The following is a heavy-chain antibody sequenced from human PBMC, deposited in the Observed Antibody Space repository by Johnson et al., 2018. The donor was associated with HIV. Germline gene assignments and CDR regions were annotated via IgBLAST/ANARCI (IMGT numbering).Heavy chain of an antibody. J-gene: IGHJ3*02. Sequence: EKLVESGGGLVQPGGSLRLSCAASGFTFNSYWMSWVRQAPGKGLEWVANIKQDGTEKYYADSVKGRFTISRDNSKNTLYLHMNSLRAGDTAVYYCARARGSYYWGGWHDAFDIWGQGTMVTVSS. D-gene: IGHD1-26*01. CDR2: IKQDGTEK. CDR3: ARARGSYYWGGWHDAFDI. V-gene: IGHV3-7*01. CDR1: GFTFNSYW.